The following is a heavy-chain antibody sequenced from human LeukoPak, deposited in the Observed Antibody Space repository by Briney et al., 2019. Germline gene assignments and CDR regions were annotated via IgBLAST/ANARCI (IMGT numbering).Heavy chain of an antibody. D-gene: IGHD4-17*01. CDR1: GFTFSDYY. Sequence: GYLRLSCAASGFTFSDYYMSWIPQAPGKGLEWVSYISSSSSYTNYAHSVKGRFTISRDNAKNSLYLQMNSLRAEDTAVYYCATTRYDAFDIWGQGRMVTVSS. CDR2: ISSSSSYT. CDR3: ATTRYDAFDI. J-gene: IGHJ3*02. V-gene: IGHV3-11*03.